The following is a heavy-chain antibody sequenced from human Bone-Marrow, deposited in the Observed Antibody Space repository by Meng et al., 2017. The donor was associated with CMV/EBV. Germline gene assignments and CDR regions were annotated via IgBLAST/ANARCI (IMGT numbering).Heavy chain of an antibody. D-gene: IGHD3-10*01. V-gene: IGHV1-8*01. CDR1: GYTFTSYK. Sequence: ASVKVSCKASGYTFTSYKINWVRQATGQGLEWMGWMNPRSDNTGYAQKFQGRFTISRDNAKDSLYLQMSSLRPDDTAVYYCARDSGYGSVTTPEDSSFDIWGQGTMVTVSS. CDR3: ARDSGYGSVTTPEDSSFDI. CDR2: MNPRSDNT. J-gene: IGHJ3*02.